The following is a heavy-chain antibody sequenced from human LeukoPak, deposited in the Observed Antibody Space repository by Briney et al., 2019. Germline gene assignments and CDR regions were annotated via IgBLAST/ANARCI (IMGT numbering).Heavy chain of an antibody. CDR1: GFTFSTYW. J-gene: IGHJ4*02. D-gene: IGHD5-24*01. Sequence: GGSLRLSCAASGFTFSTYWISWVRQAPGKGLEWVANIKEDGSDKYYVDSVKGRFTISRDNVKNSLYLQTNSLRAEDTAVYYCARDRGWLQFDYCGQGTLVTVSS. CDR3: ARDRGWLQFDY. V-gene: IGHV3-7*01. CDR2: IKEDGSDK.